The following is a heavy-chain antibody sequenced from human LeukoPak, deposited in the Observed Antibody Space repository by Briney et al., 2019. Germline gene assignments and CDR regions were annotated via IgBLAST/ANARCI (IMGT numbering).Heavy chain of an antibody. CDR2: ISYDGSNK. J-gene: IGHJ3*02. CDR1: GFTFSSYG. V-gene: IGHV3-30*18. CDR3: AKTGDAFDI. Sequence: GGSLRLSCAASGFTFSSYGMHWVRQAPGKGLEWVAVISYDGSNKYYADSVKGRFTISRDNSKNTLYLQMNSLRAGDTAVYYCAKTGDAFDIWGQGTMVTVSS.